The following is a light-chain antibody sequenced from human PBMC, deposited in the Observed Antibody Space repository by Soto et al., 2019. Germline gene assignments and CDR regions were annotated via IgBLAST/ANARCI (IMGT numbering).Light chain of an antibody. CDR2: SAS. Sequence: DIHFTHSPSFLSSSLVDRVTITCRASLDIRGYLAWYQQKPGRVPRLLIYSASTLQSGVPSRFSGSGSGTEFTLTISSLQPEDFATYYCQQSYSTPRTFGQGTRL. CDR1: LDIRGY. CDR3: QQSYSTPRT. V-gene: IGKV1-9*01. J-gene: IGKJ5*01.